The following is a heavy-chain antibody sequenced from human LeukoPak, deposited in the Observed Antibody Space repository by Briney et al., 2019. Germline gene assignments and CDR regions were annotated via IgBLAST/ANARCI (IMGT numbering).Heavy chain of an antibody. D-gene: IGHD3-22*01. Sequence: GSSVKVSCKASGGTFSSYAISWVRQAPGQGLEWMGGIIPIFGTANYAQKFQGRVTITADESTSTAYMELSSLRSEDTAVYYCARVHRGANYYDSSGYYHWGQGTLVTVSS. V-gene: IGHV1-69*01. CDR2: IIPIFGTA. CDR3: ARVHRGANYYDSSGYYH. J-gene: IGHJ5*02. CDR1: GGTFSSYA.